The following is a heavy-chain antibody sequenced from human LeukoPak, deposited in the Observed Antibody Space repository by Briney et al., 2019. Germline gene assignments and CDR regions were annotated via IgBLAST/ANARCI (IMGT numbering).Heavy chain of an antibody. CDR1: GFTFSSYA. D-gene: IGHD2-15*01. CDR3: AREKTATYDAFDI. CDR2: ISYDGSNK. J-gene: IGHJ3*02. Sequence: GGSLRLSCAASGFTFSSYAMHWVRQAPGRGLEWVAVISYDGSNKYYADSVKGRFTISRDNSKNTLYLQMNSLRAEDTAVYYCAREKTATYDAFDIWGQGTMVTVSS. V-gene: IGHV3-30*04.